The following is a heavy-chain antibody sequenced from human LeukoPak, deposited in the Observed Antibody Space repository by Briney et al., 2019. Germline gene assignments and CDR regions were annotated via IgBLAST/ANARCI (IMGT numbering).Heavy chain of an antibody. J-gene: IGHJ4*02. V-gene: IGHV1-18*01. Sequence: ASVKVSCKASGYTXTSYGISGVRQAPGQGLEWMGWISAYNGNTNYAQKLQGRVTMTTDTSTSTAYMELRSLRSDDTAVYYCAASGSAPFGTDYWGQGTLVTVSS. CDR2: ISAYNGNT. CDR3: AASGSAPFGTDY. CDR1: GYTXTSYG. D-gene: IGHD1-26*01.